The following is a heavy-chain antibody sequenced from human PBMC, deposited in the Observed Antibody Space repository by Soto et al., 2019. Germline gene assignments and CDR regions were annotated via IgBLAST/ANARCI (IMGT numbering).Heavy chain of an antibody. Sequence: PGGSLRLSCAASGFSFNLHEMNWVRQAPGKGLEWISYIGTSGSTKYYADSVQGRFTITRDNTKNSLYLEMNSLRGDDTGIYYCARAGGSRAFEWPYFDSWGQGTPVTVSS. D-gene: IGHD3-9*01. J-gene: IGHJ4*02. V-gene: IGHV3-48*03. CDR1: GFSFNLHE. CDR3: ARAGGSRAFEWPYFDS. CDR2: IGTSGSTK.